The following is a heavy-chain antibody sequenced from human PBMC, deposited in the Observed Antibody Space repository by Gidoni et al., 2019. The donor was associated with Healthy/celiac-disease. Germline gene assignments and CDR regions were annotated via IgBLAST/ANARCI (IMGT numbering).Heavy chain of an antibody. CDR1: GFTFSSYS. CDR3: ARELAKYYYDSSGSGGPAVNAFDI. D-gene: IGHD3-22*01. Sequence: EVQLVESGGGLVKPGGSLRLSCAASGFTFSSYSMNRVRQAPGKGLEWVSSISSSSSYISYADSVKGRFTISRDNAKNSLYLQMNSLRAEDTAVYYCARELAKYYYDSSGSGGPAVNAFDIWGQGTMVTVSS. CDR2: ISSSSSYI. V-gene: IGHV3-21*01. J-gene: IGHJ3*02.